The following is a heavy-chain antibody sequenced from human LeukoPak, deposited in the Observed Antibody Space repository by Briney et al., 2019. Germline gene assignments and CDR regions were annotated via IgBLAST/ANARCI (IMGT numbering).Heavy chain of an antibody. V-gene: IGHV4-30-2*01. CDR2: IYHSGST. CDR3: ARAAVATAELDY. J-gene: IGHJ4*02. Sequence: KPSQTLSLTCTVSGGSISSGGYYWSWIRQPPGKGLEWIGYIYHSGSTYYNPSLKSRVTISVDRSKNQFSLKLSSVTAADTAVYYCARAAVATAELDYWGQGTLVTVSS. CDR1: GGSISSGGYY. D-gene: IGHD5-12*01.